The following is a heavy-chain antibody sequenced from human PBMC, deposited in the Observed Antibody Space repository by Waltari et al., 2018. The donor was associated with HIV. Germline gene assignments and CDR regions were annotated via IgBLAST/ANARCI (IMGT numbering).Heavy chain of an antibody. Sequence: QITLKESGPTLVKPTLTLTLTCTFSGFSLSTSGVGVGWIRQPPGKALEWLALIYWNDDKRYSPSLESRLTITKDTSKNQVVLTMTNMDPVDTATYYCAHIRADFWSGYYDPPAPSSGRFDYWGQGTLVTVSS. V-gene: IGHV2-5*01. D-gene: IGHD3-3*01. CDR1: GFSLSTSGVG. CDR3: AHIRADFWSGYYDPPAPSSGRFDY. J-gene: IGHJ4*02. CDR2: IYWNDDK.